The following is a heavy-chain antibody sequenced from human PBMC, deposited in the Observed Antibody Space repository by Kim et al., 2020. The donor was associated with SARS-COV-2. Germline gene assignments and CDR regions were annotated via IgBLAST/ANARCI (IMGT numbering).Heavy chain of an antibody. CDR3: ARGPPFDP. CDR1: GGSFSGYY. J-gene: IGHJ5*02. Sequence: SETLSLTCAVYGGSFSGYYWSWIRQPPGKGLEWIGEINHSGSTNYNPSLKSRVTISVDTSKNQFSLKLSSVTAADTAVYYCARGPPFDPWGQGTLVTVSS. CDR2: INHSGST. V-gene: IGHV4-34*01.